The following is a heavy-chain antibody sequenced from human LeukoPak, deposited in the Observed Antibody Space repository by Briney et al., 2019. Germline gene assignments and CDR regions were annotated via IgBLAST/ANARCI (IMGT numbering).Heavy chain of an antibody. Sequence: SSETLSLTCTVSGGSISSYYWSWIRQHPGKGLEWIGYIYHSGSTYYNPPLKSRLTISVEMSKNQLSLKLSSVTAADTAVYYCARARDYYDSSGRRDAFDIWGQGTMVTVSS. CDR1: GGSISSYY. V-gene: IGHV4-59*06. D-gene: IGHD3-22*01. J-gene: IGHJ3*02. CDR2: IYHSGST. CDR3: ARARDYYDSSGRRDAFDI.